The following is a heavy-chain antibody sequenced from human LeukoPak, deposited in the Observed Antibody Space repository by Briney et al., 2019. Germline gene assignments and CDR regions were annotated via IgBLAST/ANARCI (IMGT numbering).Heavy chain of an antibody. D-gene: IGHD3-10*01. J-gene: IGHJ4*02. V-gene: IGHV3-23*01. CDR1: GFTFSSYA. CDR2: ISGSGGST. CDR3: AKDPRGAYYYGSGSHNDY. Sequence: GGSLRLSCAASGFTFSSYAMSWVRQAPGKGLEWVSAISGSGGSTYYADSVKGQFTISRDNSKNTLYLQMNSLRAEDTAVYYCAKDPRGAYYYGSGSHNDYWGQGTLVTVSS.